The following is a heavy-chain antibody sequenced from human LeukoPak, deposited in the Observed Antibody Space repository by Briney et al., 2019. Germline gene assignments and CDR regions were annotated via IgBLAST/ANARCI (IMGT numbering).Heavy chain of an antibody. CDR1: GYTFINYD. J-gene: IGHJ3*02. Sequence: ASVKVSCKASGYTFINYDFNWVRQATGQGLEWMGWMNPNSGNTGYAQKFQGRVTMTRNTFISTAYMELSSLRSEDTAVYYCARAGYYYDSSGQAAFDIWGQGTMVTVSS. CDR3: ARAGYYYDSSGQAAFDI. V-gene: IGHV1-8*01. D-gene: IGHD3-22*01. CDR2: MNPNSGNT.